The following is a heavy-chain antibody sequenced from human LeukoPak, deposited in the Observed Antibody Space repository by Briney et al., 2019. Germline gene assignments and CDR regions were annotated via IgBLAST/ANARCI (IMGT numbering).Heavy chain of an antibody. CDR2: ISSSSYI. V-gene: IGHV3-21*01. CDR3: ARTYDFWSGYSPYYYYGMDV. Sequence: GGSLRLSCAASGFTFSSYSMNWVRQAPGKGLEWVSSISSSSYIYYADSVKGRFTISRDNAKNSLYLQMNSLRAEDTAVYYCARTYDFWSGYSPYYYYGMDVWGQGTTVTVSS. D-gene: IGHD3-3*01. CDR1: GFTFSSYS. J-gene: IGHJ6*02.